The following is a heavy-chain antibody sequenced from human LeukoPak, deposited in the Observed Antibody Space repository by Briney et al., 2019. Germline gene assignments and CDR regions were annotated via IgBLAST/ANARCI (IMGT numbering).Heavy chain of an antibody. V-gene: IGHV3-53*01. J-gene: IGHJ3*02. D-gene: IGHD3-22*01. CDR2: IYSGGST. CDR1: GFTVSSNY. Sequence: GGSLRLSCAASGFTVSSNYMSWVRQAPGKGLEWVSVIYSGGSTYYADSVKGRFIISRDISKNTLYLQMNSLRAEDSALYYCARGGRGSAAVVAPRSFDIWGQGTMVTVSS. CDR3: ARGGRGSAAVVAPRSFDI.